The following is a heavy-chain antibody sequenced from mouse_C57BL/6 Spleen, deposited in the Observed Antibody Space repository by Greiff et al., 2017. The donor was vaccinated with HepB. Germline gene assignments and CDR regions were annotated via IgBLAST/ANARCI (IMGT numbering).Heavy chain of an antibody. J-gene: IGHJ3*01. Sequence: VQLQQSGAELVKPGASVKMSCKASGYTFTSYWITWVKQRPGQGLEWIGDIYPGSGSTNYNEKFKSKATLTVDTSSSTAYMQLSSLTSEDSAVYYGARKDGYYEPFAYWGQGTLVTVSA. V-gene: IGHV1-55*01. CDR2: IYPGSGST. CDR1: GYTFTSYW. CDR3: ARKDGYYEPFAY. D-gene: IGHD2-3*01.